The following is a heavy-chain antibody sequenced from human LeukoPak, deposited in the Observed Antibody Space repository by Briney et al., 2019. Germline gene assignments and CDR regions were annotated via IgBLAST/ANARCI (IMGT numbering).Heavy chain of an antibody. CDR2: ISSGSSSI. D-gene: IGHD3-22*01. Sequence: GGSLRLSCVVSGFTFSSYSMNWVHQAPGKGLEWASYISSGSSSIYYADSVKGRFTISRDNAKNSLYLQMNSLRDEDTAVYYCARDRGSGYYSYYFDYWGQGTLVTVSS. J-gene: IGHJ4*02. CDR1: GFTFSSYS. CDR3: ARDRGSGYYSYYFDY. V-gene: IGHV3-48*02.